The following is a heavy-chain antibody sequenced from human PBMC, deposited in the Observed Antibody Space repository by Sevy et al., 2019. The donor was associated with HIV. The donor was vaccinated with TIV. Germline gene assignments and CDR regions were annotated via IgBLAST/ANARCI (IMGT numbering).Heavy chain of an antibody. CDR3: ARDLTVDIVATLPSYFDY. CDR2: ISYDGSNK. Sequence: GGSLRLSCAASGFTFSSYAMHWVRQAPGKGLEWVAVISYDGSNKYYADSVKGRFTISRDNSMNTLYLQMNSLRAEDTAVYYCARDLTVDIVATLPSYFDYWGQGTLVTVSS. D-gene: IGHD5-12*01. CDR1: GFTFSSYA. V-gene: IGHV3-30*04. J-gene: IGHJ4*02.